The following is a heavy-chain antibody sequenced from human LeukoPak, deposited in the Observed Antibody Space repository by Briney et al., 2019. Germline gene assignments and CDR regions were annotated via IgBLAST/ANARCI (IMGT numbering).Heavy chain of an antibody. CDR2: MNLNFGTT. CDR3: ARGSYRFDV. CDR1: GYTFTSYG. J-gene: IGHJ5*02. D-gene: IGHD1-14*01. V-gene: IGHV1-8*01. Sequence: APLRVSCTASGYTFTSYGINWVRQAPGKGLEWVGWMNLNFGTTGYAQRFQGRVTLTRNTSISTAYMELSGLKSDDTAVYYCARGSYRFDVWGQGTLVAVSS.